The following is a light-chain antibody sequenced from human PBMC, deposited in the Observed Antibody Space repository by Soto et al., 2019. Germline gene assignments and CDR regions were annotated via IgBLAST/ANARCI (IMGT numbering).Light chain of an antibody. V-gene: IGKV1-5*03. CDR1: QSISNW. CDR2: KAY. J-gene: IGKJ1*01. Sequence: DIQMTQSPSTLSASLGDRFTSTGRASQSISNWLAWYQQKPGKSTKLLIHKAYSLESGVPSRFSGSGSGTEFTLTITSLQPDDFATYYCQHYNSYSEAFGQGTKVEIK. CDR3: QHYNSYSEA.